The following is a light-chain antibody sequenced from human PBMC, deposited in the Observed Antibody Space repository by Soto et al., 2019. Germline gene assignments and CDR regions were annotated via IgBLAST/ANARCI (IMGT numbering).Light chain of an antibody. V-gene: IGKV1-5*01. CDR3: LQYHTYRT. J-gene: IGKJ1*01. CDR1: QSISPW. Sequence: DIQMTQSPSTLSASVGDRVTITCRASQSISPWLAWYQQKPGKAPKLLIFDASNLESGVPSRFSGSGSGTEFTLTISSLQPDDFATYYCLQYHTYRTFGQGTKADIK. CDR2: DAS.